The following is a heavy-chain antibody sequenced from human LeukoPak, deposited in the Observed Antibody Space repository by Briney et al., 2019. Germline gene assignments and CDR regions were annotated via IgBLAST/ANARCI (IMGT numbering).Heavy chain of an antibody. J-gene: IGHJ1*01. CDR2: IYHSGST. CDR1: GGSISTYY. CDR3: ARGGAARLHFQN. D-gene: IGHD6-6*01. Sequence: SETLSLTCTVSGGSISTYYWNWIRQPPGKGLEWIGYIYHSGSTNYNPSLQSRVTISVNTSKNQFSLNLNSVTAADAAVYYCARGGAARLHFQNWGQGTLVTVSS. V-gene: IGHV4-59*01.